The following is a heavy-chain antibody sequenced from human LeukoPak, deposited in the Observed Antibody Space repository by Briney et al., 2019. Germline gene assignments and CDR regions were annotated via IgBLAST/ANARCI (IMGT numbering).Heavy chain of an antibody. D-gene: IGHD1-26*01. J-gene: IGHJ5*02. Sequence: PSETLSLTCTVSGGSISDYYWNWIRQPAGKGLEWIGRIYASGSTNYNPSLRSRVTISVDKSKKQFSLKLTSATAADTAVYYCARSYLGGTYYDWFDPWGQGTLVTVSS. CDR2: IYASGST. V-gene: IGHV4-4*07. CDR1: GGSISDYY. CDR3: ARSYLGGTYYDWFDP.